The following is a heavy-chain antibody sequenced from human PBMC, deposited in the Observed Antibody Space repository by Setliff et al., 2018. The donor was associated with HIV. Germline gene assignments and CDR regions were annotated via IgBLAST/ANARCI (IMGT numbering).Heavy chain of an antibody. J-gene: IGHJ3*02. V-gene: IGHV4-34*01. Sequence: SETLSLTCAVYGGSFSGYFWTWIRQPPGKGLEWIGEINHSGTTNYNPSLKSRVTISVDTSKNQFSLRLTSVTAADTAMYYCARGYESSTRRVEAFDSWGQGTMVTVSS. D-gene: IGHD3-22*01. CDR3: ARGYESSTRRVEAFDS. CDR2: INHSGTT. CDR1: GGSFSGYF.